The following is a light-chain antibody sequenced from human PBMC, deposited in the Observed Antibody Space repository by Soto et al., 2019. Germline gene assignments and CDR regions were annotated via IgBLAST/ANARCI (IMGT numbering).Light chain of an antibody. Sequence: EIVLTQSPATLSLSPGERVTLSCRASQSVSTYLAWYQQKPGQAPRLLIYGASNRATGTPARFSGSGSGTDFTLTISSLEPEDFAVYYCQQRSNWPPFTFGPGTKVDIK. V-gene: IGKV3-11*01. CDR2: GAS. CDR3: QQRSNWPPFT. CDR1: QSVSTY. J-gene: IGKJ3*01.